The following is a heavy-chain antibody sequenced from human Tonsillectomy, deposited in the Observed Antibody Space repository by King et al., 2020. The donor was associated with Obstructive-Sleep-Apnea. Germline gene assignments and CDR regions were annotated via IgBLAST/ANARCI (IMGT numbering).Heavy chain of an antibody. V-gene: IGHV4-4*02. D-gene: IGHD6-13*01. CDR3: AREGAAGATEGAAGITAFDI. CDR1: AGSISRNNW. J-gene: IGHJ3*02. Sequence: QLQESGPGLLKPSGTLSLTCAVSAGSISRNNWWGWVRQPPRKGLEWIGESYHSGRTDNNPHLKSRVTRSVDKSKNQVSLNLGSLTAADTAVYYCAREGAAGATEGAAGITAFDIWGQGTMVTVSS. CDR2: SYHSGRT.